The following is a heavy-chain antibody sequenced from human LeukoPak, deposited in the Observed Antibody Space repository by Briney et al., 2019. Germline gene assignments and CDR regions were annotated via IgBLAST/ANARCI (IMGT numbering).Heavy chain of an antibody. CDR1: GGSITSYY. CDR2: ISYSGST. J-gene: IGHJ4*02. D-gene: IGHD1-20*01. CDR3: ARLQRRGDNWIDF. V-gene: IGHV4-59*08. Sequence: SETLSLTGTVSGGSITSYYSSWLRQPPGKGLEWIGYISYSGSTNYNPSLKTLKSRVTMSVDMSKNQLSLKVNAVTAADTAVYYCARLQRRGDNWIDFWGQGALVTVSS.